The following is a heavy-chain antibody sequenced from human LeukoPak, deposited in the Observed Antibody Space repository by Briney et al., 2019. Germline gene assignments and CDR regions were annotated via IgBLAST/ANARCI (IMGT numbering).Heavy chain of an antibody. CDR3: ALSLAVAGTGY. D-gene: IGHD6-19*01. Sequence: PGGSLRLSCAASGFTFSSYAMSWVRQAPGKGLEWVSAISGSGGSTYYADSVKGRFAISRDNSKNTLYLQMNSLRAEDTAVYYCALSLAVAGTGYWGQGTLVTVSS. V-gene: IGHV3-23*01. CDR2: ISGSGGST. J-gene: IGHJ4*02. CDR1: GFTFSSYA.